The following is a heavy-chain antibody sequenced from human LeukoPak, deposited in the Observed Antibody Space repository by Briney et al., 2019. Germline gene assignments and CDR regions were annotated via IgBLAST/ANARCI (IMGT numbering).Heavy chain of an antibody. V-gene: IGHV3-30-3*01. CDR2: ISYDGSNK. CDR3: ATSLSVPYGDYPYYFDY. D-gene: IGHD4-17*01. J-gene: IGHJ4*02. Sequence: GRSLRLSCAASGFTFSSYAMHWVRQAPGKGLEWVAVISYDGSNKYYADSVKGRFTISRDNSKNTLYLQMNSLRAEDTAVYYCATSLSVPYGDYPYYFDYWGQGTLVSVSS. CDR1: GFTFSSYA.